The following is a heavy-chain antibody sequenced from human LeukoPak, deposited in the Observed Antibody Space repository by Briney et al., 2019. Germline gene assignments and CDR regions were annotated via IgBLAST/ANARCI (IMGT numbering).Heavy chain of an antibody. CDR1: GGTFSSYA. Sequence: ASAKVSCKASGGTFSSYAISWVRQAPGQGLEWMGGIIPIFGTANYAQKFQGRVTITADESTSTAYMELSSLRSEDTAVYYCAREEKIDYSNYANWFDPWGQGTLVTVSS. CDR2: IIPIFGTA. V-gene: IGHV1-69*01. D-gene: IGHD4-11*01. CDR3: AREEKIDYSNYANWFDP. J-gene: IGHJ5*02.